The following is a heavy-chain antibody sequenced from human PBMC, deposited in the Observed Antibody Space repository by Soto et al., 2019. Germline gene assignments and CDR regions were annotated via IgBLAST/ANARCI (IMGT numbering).Heavy chain of an antibody. CDR2: ISGYNGKT. D-gene: IGHD1-7*01. J-gene: IGHJ4*02. Sequence: ASVKVSCKASGYTFISYGISWVRQAPGQGLEWMGWISGYNGKTNYAQKFQGRVTMTTDTSTTTAYMELGSLRSDDTAVYYCARATELLINTCDYWGQGNLVTVSS. CDR1: GYTFISYG. V-gene: IGHV1-18*04. CDR3: ARATELLINTCDY.